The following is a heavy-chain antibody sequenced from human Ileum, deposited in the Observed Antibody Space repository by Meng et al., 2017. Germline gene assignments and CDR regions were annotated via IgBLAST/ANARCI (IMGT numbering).Heavy chain of an antibody. V-gene: IGHV4-34*02. D-gene: IGHD6-13*01. J-gene: IGHJ1*01. CDR3: ARPAGYSSDWYKYFQH. Sequence: QVRLQQWGAGLLKPSETLSLTCAVYGGDFSGYYWSWVRQSPGKGLEWIAEINHSGSSNYNPSFQSRVTISVDRPRNQFSLKLSSVTAADTGVYYCARPAGYSSDWYKYFQHWGQGTLVTVSS. CDR2: INHSGSS. CDR1: GGDFSGYY.